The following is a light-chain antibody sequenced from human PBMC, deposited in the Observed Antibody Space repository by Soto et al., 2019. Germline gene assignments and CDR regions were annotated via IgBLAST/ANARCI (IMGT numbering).Light chain of an antibody. CDR2: NND. Sequence: QSVLTQPPWASGTPGQRVTISCSGGSSSIGSNTVNWYQEVPGAAPKLLIYNNDQRPSGVPGRFSGSKSGTSASLAIDGLQSEDEAIFFCAAWDDSLNGFLFGGGTKLTVL. V-gene: IGLV1-44*01. CDR3: AAWDDSLNGFL. CDR1: SSSIGSNT. J-gene: IGLJ3*02.